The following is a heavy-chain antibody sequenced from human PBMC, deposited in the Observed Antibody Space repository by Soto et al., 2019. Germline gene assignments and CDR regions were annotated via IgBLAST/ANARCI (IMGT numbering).Heavy chain of an antibody. D-gene: IGHD4-17*01. CDR3: ARDLASYYDGAYVFDY. Sequence: QVQLVQSGAEVKKPGASVKVSCKASGYTFTSYAMHWVRQAPGQRLEWMGWINAGNGNTKYSQKFHGRVTIRRDTASRTAFMELSSLSSEDTAVYYCARDLASYYDGAYVFDYWGQGTLVTVSS. CDR1: GYTFTSYA. J-gene: IGHJ4*02. V-gene: IGHV1-3*01. CDR2: INAGNGNT.